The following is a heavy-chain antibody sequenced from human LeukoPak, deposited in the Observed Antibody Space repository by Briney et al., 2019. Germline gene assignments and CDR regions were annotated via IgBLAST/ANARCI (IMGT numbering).Heavy chain of an antibody. CDR3: ARRSNNYDILTGRNLDYGMDV. CDR1: GGSISSYY. D-gene: IGHD3-9*01. Sequence: SETLSLTCTVSGGSISSYYWSWIRQPPGKGLEWIGSIYYSGSTHYNPSLKSRVTISVDTSKNQFSLKLSSVTAADTAVYYCARRSNNYDILTGRNLDYGMDVWGQGTTVTVSS. J-gene: IGHJ6*02. V-gene: IGHV4-39*01. CDR2: IYYSGST.